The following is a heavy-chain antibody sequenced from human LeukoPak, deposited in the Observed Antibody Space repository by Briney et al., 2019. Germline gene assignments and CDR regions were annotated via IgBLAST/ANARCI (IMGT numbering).Heavy chain of an antibody. D-gene: IGHD3-22*01. CDR1: GFTFSTYW. CDR3: ARDFYYSSGYRHDAFHI. CDR2: INSGGRDT. Sequence: GGSLRLSCSASGFTFSTYWMHWVRQAPGEGLVWVSRINSGGRDTTYADSVEGPFTISRDKAKNTLDLQMKSPRADDTAVYYCARDFYYSSGYRHDAFHIWGQGTMVTVSS. J-gene: IGHJ3*02. V-gene: IGHV3-74*01.